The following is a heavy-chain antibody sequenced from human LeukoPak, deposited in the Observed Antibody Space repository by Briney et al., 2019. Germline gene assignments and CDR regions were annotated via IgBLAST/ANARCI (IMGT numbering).Heavy chain of an antibody. V-gene: IGHV4-34*01. CDR3: ARGRSSSWYYFDY. CDR1: GGSFSGYY. CDR2: INHSGST. Sequence: ASETLSLTCAVYGGSFSGYYWSWIRQPPGKGLEWIGEINHSGSTNYNPSLKSRVTISVDTSKNQFSLKLSSATAADTAVYYCARGRSSSWYYFDYWGQGTLVTVSS. D-gene: IGHD6-13*01. J-gene: IGHJ4*02.